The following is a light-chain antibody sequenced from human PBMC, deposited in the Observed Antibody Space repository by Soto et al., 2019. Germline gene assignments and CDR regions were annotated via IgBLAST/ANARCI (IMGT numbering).Light chain of an antibody. V-gene: IGKV1-5*01. CDR3: EQYSSCSLVT. CDR1: QTISSW. Sequence: MTQSVTTLSGSILYMFAVTWRASQTISSWLAWYQQTPGKAPKILISDASILENGVPSRFSGTGSGTEFTLTISNLQPDDFATYFCEQYSSCSLVTFGQGTRLEIK. J-gene: IGKJ5*01. CDR2: DAS.